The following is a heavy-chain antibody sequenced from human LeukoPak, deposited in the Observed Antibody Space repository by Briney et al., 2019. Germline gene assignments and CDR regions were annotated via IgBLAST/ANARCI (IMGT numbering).Heavy chain of an antibody. CDR2: IYYSGST. CDR1: GGSISSYY. J-gene: IGHJ6*02. CDR3: ARDLSSDPYYYYGMDV. V-gene: IGHV4-59*12. Sequence: SETPSLTCTVSGGSISSYYWSWIRQPPGKGLEWIGYIYYSGSTNYNPSLKSRVTISVDTSKNQFSLKLSSVTAADTAVYYCARDLSSDPYYYYGMDVWGQGTTVTVSS.